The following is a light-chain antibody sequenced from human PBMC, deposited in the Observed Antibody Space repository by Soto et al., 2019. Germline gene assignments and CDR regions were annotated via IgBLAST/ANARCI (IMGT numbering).Light chain of an antibody. V-gene: IGKV3-15*01. J-gene: IGKJ1*01. Sequence: EIVMTQSPATLSLSPVERATLSGMASLSVSSNLAWYQQKPGQAPSLLIYGAFTRATGIPARFSGTGSGTEFTLTISSLQSEDFALYYCQQYNDWPLTFGQGTKVDIK. CDR2: GAF. CDR1: LSVSSN. CDR3: QQYNDWPLT.